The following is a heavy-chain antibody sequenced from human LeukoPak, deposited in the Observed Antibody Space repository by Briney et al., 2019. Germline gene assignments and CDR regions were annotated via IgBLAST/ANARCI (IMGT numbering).Heavy chain of an antibody. V-gene: IGHV4-34*01. CDR2: INHSGST. D-gene: IGHD2-2*01. CDR1: GGSFSGYY. Sequence: SETLSLTCAVYGGSFSGYYWSWIRQPPGKGLEWIGEINHSGSTNYNPSLKSRVTISVDTSKNQFSLKLSSVTAADTAVYYCAVVPAANYGMDVWGQETTVTVSS. J-gene: IGHJ6*02. CDR3: AVVPAANYGMDV.